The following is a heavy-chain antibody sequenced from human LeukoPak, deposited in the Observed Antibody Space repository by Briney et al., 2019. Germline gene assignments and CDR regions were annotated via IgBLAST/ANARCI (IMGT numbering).Heavy chain of an antibody. CDR2: ISGSGGST. V-gene: IGHV3-23*01. CDR1: GFTFSSYA. D-gene: IGHD2-2*01. Sequence: PGGSLRLSCAASGFTFSSYAMSWVRQAPGKGLEWVSAISGSGGSTYYADSVKGRFTISRDNSKNTLYLQMNSLRAEDTAVYYCAKGIDIVVVPAATTSNWGQGTLVTVSS. J-gene: IGHJ4*02. CDR3: AKGIDIVVVPAATTSN.